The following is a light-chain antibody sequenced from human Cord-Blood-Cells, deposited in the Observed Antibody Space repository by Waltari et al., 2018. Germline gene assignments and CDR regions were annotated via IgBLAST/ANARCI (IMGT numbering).Light chain of an antibody. CDR1: SSNIGNNY. Sequence: QSVLTQPPSVSAPPGQKVTISCSGSSSNIGNNYVSWYQQLPGTAPKLLIYDNNKRPSGIPDRFSGSKSGTSATLGSTGLQTGDEADYYCGTWDSSLSAVVFGGGTKLTVL. CDR2: DNN. V-gene: IGLV1-51*01. J-gene: IGLJ2*01. CDR3: GTWDSSLSAVV.